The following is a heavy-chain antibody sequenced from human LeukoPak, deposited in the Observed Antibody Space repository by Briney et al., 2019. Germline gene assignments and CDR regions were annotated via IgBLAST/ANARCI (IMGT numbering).Heavy chain of an antibody. CDR2: IYPGDSDT. CDR3: AKQNIGGTSASDY. D-gene: IGHD1-26*01. CDR1: GYSFTSYW. V-gene: IGHV5-51*01. J-gene: IGHJ4*02. Sequence: GESLKISCKGSGYSFTSYWIGWVRQMPGKGLEWMGIIYPGDSDTRYSPSFQGQVTISADKSINTAYLQWSSLKASDTAIYYCAKQNIGGTSASDYWGQGTLATVSS.